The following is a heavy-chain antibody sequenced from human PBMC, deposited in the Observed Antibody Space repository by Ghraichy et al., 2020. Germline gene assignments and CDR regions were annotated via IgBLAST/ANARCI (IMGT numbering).Heavy chain of an antibody. Sequence: ASVKVSCKASGYTFTGYYMHWVRQAPGQGLEWMGWINPNRGGTDYAQKFQGRVTMTRDTSISTVYMELSRLRSDDTAVYYCARSQEGYFDYWGQGTLVTVSS. CDR2: INPNRGGT. CDR1: GYTFTGYY. CDR3: ARSQEGYFDY. V-gene: IGHV1-2*02. J-gene: IGHJ4*02.